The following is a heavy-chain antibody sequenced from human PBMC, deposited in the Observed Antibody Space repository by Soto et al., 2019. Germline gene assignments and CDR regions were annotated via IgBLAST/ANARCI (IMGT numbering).Heavy chain of an antibody. CDR2: IWYDGSNK. CDR3: ARDRARYSSGWYGYYYGMDV. J-gene: IGHJ6*02. V-gene: IGHV3-33*01. D-gene: IGHD6-19*01. CDR1: GFTFSSYG. Sequence: QVQLVESGGGVVQPGRSLRLSCAASGFTFSSYGMHWVRQAPGKGLERVAVIWYDGSNKYYADSVKGRFTISRDNSKNTLYLQMNSLRAEDTAVYYCARDRARYSSGWYGYYYGMDVWGQGTTVTVSS.